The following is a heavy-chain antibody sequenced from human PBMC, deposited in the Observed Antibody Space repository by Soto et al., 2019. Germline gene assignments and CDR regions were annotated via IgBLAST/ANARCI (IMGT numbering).Heavy chain of an antibody. CDR3: ARGGFGVVIYRYFDY. CDR2: IYYSGST. Sequence: QVQLQESGPGLVKPSETLSLTCTVSGGSISSYYWSWIRQPPGKGLEWIGYIYYSGSTNYNPSLKSRVTISVDTSKNQFSLKLSSVTAADTAVYYCARGGFGVVIYRYFDYWGQGTLVTVSS. V-gene: IGHV4-59*01. J-gene: IGHJ4*02. D-gene: IGHD3-3*01. CDR1: GGSISSYY.